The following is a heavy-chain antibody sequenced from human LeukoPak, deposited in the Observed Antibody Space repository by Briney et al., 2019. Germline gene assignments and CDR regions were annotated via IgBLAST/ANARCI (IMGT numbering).Heavy chain of an antibody. CDR3: ARQIIAVVPAANDGDYRELDY. CDR1: GGSISSGDYY. V-gene: IGHV4-30-4*08. Sequence: SETLSLTCTVSGGSISSGDYYWSWIRQPPGKGLEWIGYIYYSGSTYYNPSLKSRVTISVDTSKNQFSLKLSSVTAADTAVYYCARQIIAVVPAANDGDYRELDYWGQGTLVTVSS. CDR2: IYYSGST. D-gene: IGHD2-2*01. J-gene: IGHJ4*02.